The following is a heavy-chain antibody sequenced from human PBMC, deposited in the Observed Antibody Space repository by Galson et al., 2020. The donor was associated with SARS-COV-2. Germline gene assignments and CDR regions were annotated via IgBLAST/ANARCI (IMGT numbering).Heavy chain of an antibody. CDR1: GFSFSSYT. D-gene: IGHD3-22*01. J-gene: IGHJ3*02. Sequence: GESLKISCAASGFSFSSYTMNWVRQAPGKGLEWVSSISSRSSHIYYADSVKGRFTISRDNAKTSLYLQMNSLRAEDTAVYYCARDGYYDSSGYYQDGAFDIWGQGTMVTVSS. CDR2: ISSRSSHI. V-gene: IGHV3-21*01. CDR3: ARDGYYDSSGYYQDGAFDI.